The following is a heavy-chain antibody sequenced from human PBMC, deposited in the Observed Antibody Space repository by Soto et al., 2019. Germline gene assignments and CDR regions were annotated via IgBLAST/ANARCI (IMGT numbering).Heavy chain of an antibody. D-gene: IGHD3-3*01. Sequence: GGSLRLSCAASGFTFSSYGMHWVRQAPGKGLEWVAVISYDGSNKYYADSVKGRFTISRDNSKNTLYLQMNSLRAEDTAVYYCAKVGNRRFLEWLFIDYWGQGTLVTVSS. J-gene: IGHJ4*02. CDR3: AKVGNRRFLEWLFIDY. CDR1: GFTFSSYG. CDR2: ISYDGSNK. V-gene: IGHV3-30*18.